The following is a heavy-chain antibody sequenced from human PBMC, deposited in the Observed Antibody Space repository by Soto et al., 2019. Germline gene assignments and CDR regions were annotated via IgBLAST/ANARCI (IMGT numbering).Heavy chain of an antibody. J-gene: IGHJ6*02. CDR3: ARSTVGATAKHYYYGMDV. V-gene: IGHV1-2*04. CDR2: INPNSGGT. CDR1: GYTFTGYY. Sequence: ASVKVSCKASGYTFTGYYIHWVRQAPGQGLEWMGWINPNSGGTNYAQKFQGWVTMTRDTSISTAHMELSRLKSDDTAVYYCARSTVGATAKHYYYGMDVWGQGSTVTAP. D-gene: IGHD1-26*01.